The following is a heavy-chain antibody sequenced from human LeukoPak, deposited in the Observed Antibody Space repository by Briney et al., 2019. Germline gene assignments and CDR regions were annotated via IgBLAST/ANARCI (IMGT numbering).Heavy chain of an antibody. V-gene: IGHV3-23*01. CDR1: GFTFSSYA. Sequence: GGSLRLSCAASGFTFSSYAMSWVRQAPGKGLEWVSAIRISADSTYYADSVRGRFTISRDNSKNTLYLQMNSLRVEDTAVYYCAKAPGDYFYYMDVWGKGTRVTISS. CDR2: IRISADST. CDR3: AKAPGDYFYYMDV. J-gene: IGHJ6*03.